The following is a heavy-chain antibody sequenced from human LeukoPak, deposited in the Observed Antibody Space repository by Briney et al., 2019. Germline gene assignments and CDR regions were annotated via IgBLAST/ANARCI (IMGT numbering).Heavy chain of an antibody. J-gene: IGHJ6*03. Sequence: GASVKVSCKASGYTFTSYYMHWVRQAPGQGLEWMGIIDPSGGTSNYAQKFEGRVTMTRDTSTSTVYMELSGLRSEDTAVYYCARHLIKDSVVVGEPPSKYMDVWGKGTTVTVSS. CDR2: IDPSGGTS. CDR1: GYTFTSYY. CDR3: ARHLIKDSVVVGEPPSKYMDV. V-gene: IGHV1-46*01. D-gene: IGHD2-2*01.